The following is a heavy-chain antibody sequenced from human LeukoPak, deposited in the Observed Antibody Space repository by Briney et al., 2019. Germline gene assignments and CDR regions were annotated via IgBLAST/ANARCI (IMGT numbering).Heavy chain of an antibody. J-gene: IGHJ5*02. CDR1: SGSIRNYY. V-gene: IGHV4-59*08. Sequence: PSETLSLTCTVSSGSIRNYYWTWIRQPPGKGLEWIGSFSNTGGTSYNPSLKSRVTISADTSKTRFSLTLRSVTAADTAVYYCARRSGRTPNYFDPWGQGTLVTVSS. CDR3: ARRSGRTPNYFDP. D-gene: IGHD6-25*01. CDR2: FSNTGGT.